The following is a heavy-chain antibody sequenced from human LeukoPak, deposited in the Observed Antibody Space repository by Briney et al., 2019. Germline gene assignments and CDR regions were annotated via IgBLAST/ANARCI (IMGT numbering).Heavy chain of an antibody. D-gene: IGHD4-17*01. CDR3: ARGATTYAFDI. V-gene: IGHV1-69*06. CDR2: IIPIFGTA. J-gene: IGHJ3*02. Sequence: ASVKVSCKASGYTFTGYYMHWVRQAPGQGLEWMGGIIPIFGTANYAQKFQGRVTITADKSTSTAYMELSSLRSEDTAVYYCARGATTYAFDIWGQGTMVTVSS. CDR1: GYTFTGYY.